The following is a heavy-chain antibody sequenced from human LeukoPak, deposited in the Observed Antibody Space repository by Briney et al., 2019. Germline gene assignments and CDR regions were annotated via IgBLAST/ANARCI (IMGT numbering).Heavy chain of an antibody. V-gene: IGHV3-30*18. J-gene: IGHJ6*02. CDR1: GFTFSSYG. Sequence: QPGGALRLSCAASGFTFSSYGMHWVRQAPGKGLEWVAVISYDGSYKYYADSVKGRFTISRDNSKNTLSLQTNSLRAEDTAVYYCAKEQQLFGYYYGMDVWGQGTTVTVSS. D-gene: IGHD1-1*01. CDR2: ISYDGSYK. CDR3: AKEQQLFGYYYGMDV.